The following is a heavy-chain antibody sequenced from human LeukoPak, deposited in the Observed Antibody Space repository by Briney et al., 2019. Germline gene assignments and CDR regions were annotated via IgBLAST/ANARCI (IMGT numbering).Heavy chain of an antibody. CDR1: GYTFTSYG. CDR3: ARPRYTPGSAPFDY. CDR2: ISAYNGNT. V-gene: IGHV1-18*01. Sequence: ASVKVSCKASGYTFTSYGISWVRQAPGQGLEWMGWISAYNGNTNYAQKLQGRVTMTTDTSTSTAYMELRSLRSDDTAMYYCARPRYTPGSAPFDYWGQGTLVTVSS. D-gene: IGHD3-16*02. J-gene: IGHJ4*02.